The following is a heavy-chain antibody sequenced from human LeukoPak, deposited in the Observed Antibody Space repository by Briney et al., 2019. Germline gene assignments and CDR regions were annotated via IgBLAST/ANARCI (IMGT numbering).Heavy chain of an antibody. CDR2: IYYSGST. CDR1: GGSISSSSHY. D-gene: IGHD3-22*01. V-gene: IGHV4-39*01. J-gene: IGHJ4*02. CDR3: VRRHHYDSSGYYGY. Sequence: SETLSLTCTVSGGSISSSSHYWGWIRQPPGKGLEWIGSIYYSGSTYYNPSPKSRVTISVDTSKNQFSLKLSSVTAADTAVYYCVRRHHYDSSGYYGYWGQGTLVTVSS.